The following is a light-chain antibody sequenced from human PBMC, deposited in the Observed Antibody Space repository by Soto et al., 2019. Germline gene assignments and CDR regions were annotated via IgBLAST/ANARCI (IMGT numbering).Light chain of an antibody. Sequence: EIVLTQSPGTLSLSPGERATLSCRASQSVSSNFLAWYQQKPGQAPRLLIYGASNRATGIPDRFSGSGSGTDFTLTISRLEPEDFVVYYCQQYGNSPLTFGGGTKVDIK. CDR3: QQYGNSPLT. CDR1: QSVSSNF. J-gene: IGKJ4*01. CDR2: GAS. V-gene: IGKV3-20*01.